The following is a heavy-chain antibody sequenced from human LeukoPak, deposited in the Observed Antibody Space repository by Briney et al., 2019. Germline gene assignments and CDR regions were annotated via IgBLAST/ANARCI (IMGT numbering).Heavy chain of an antibody. V-gene: IGHV3-74*01. CDR3: ARPYYDILAYDY. D-gene: IGHD3-9*01. CDR2: INSDGSST. Sequence: QPGGCLSLSCAASGFTFSSYGMHWVRLAPGKGLVWVSRINSDGSSTSYADSVKGRFTISRDNAKNTLYLQMNSLRAEDTAVYYCARPYYDILAYDYWGQGTLVTVSS. CDR1: GFTFSSYG. J-gene: IGHJ4*02.